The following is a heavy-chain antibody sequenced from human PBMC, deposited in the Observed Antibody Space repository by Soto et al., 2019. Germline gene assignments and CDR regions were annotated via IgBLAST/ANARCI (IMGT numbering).Heavy chain of an antibody. Sequence: QVQLVQSGAEVKKPGASVKVSCKASGYTFTSYAMHWVRQAPGQRLEWMGWINAGNGNTKYSQKFQGRVTITRDTPASTAYMELSSLRAEETAVYYCARGRYDILTGYYDRAYAFDIWGQGTMVTVSS. J-gene: IGHJ3*02. D-gene: IGHD3-9*01. CDR1: GYTFTSYA. CDR3: ARGRYDILTGYYDRAYAFDI. V-gene: IGHV1-3*01. CDR2: INAGNGNT.